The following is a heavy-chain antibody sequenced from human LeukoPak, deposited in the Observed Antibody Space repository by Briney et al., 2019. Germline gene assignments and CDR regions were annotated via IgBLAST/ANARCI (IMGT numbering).Heavy chain of an antibody. J-gene: IGHJ5*02. V-gene: IGHV4-30-2*01. CDR3: ARVRTINWFDP. CDR2: IYHSGST. CDR1: GGSISSGGYS. Sequence: PSETLSLTCAVSGGSISSGGYSWSWIRQPPGKGLEWIGYIYHSGSTYYNPSLKSRVTISVDRSKNQFSLKLSSVTAADTAVYYCARVRTINWFDPWGQGTLVTVFS. D-gene: IGHD4/OR15-4a*01.